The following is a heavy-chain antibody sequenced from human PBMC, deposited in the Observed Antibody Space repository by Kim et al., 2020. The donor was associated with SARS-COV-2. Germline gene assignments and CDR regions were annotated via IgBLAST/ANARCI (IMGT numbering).Heavy chain of an antibody. V-gene: IGHV4-34*01. CDR3: ARGPGRIAAAGTAWGPYFNRAFDY. Sequence: SETLSLTCAVYGGSFSGYYWSWIRQPPGKGLEWIGEINHSGSTNYNPSLKSRVTISVDTSKNQFSLKLSSVTAADTAVYYCARGPGRIAAAGTAWGPYFNRAFDYWGQGTLVTVSS. CDR2: INHSGST. CDR1: GGSFSGYY. D-gene: IGHD6-13*01. J-gene: IGHJ4*02.